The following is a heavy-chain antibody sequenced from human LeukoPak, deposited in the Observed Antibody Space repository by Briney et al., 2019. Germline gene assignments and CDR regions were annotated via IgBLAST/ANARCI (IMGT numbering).Heavy chain of an antibody. CDR1: GGSISNYY. Sequence: SETLSLTCTVSGGSISNYYWSWIRQPPGKGLEWIGYFYYSGSTYYNPSLKSRVTISVDTSKNQFSLKLSSVTAADTAVYYCARGTYYYDSSGYFVDYWGQGTLVTVSS. CDR3: ARGTYYYDSSGYFVDY. J-gene: IGHJ4*02. D-gene: IGHD3-22*01. CDR2: FYYSGST. V-gene: IGHV4-59*12.